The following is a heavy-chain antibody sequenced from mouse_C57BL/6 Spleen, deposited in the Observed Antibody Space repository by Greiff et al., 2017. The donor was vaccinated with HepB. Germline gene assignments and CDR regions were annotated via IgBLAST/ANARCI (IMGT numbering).Heavy chain of an antibody. CDR1: GYTFTSYW. CDR3: ASCDY. Sequence: VQLQQSGAELVKPGASVKLSCKASGYTFTSYWMQWVKQRPGQGLEWIGEIDPSDSYTNYNQKFKGKATLTVDTSSSTAYMQLSSLTSEDSAVYYCASCDYWGQGTTLTVSS. J-gene: IGHJ2*01. CDR2: IDPSDSYT. V-gene: IGHV1-50*01.